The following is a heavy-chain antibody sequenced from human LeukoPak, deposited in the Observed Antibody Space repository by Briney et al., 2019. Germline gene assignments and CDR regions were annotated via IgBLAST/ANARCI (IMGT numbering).Heavy chain of an antibody. J-gene: IGHJ4*02. CDR3: AGLEGGSWYSY. D-gene: IGHD6-13*01. CDR2: ISVYKGNT. Sequence: GASVKVSCKASGYRFNSYGINWVRQAPGQGLEWMGWISVYKGNTNYAQKFQGRVTITTDTSTNTAYLELRSLRSGDTAVYYCAGLEGGSWYSYWGQGTLVTVSS. V-gene: IGHV1-18*01. CDR1: GYRFNSYG.